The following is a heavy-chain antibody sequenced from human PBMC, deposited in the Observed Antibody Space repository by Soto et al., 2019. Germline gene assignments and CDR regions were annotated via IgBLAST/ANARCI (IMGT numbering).Heavy chain of an antibody. CDR2: IRSKVDGGTT. Sequence: PGGSLRLSCAAPGFTFTHAWMHWVRQAPGKGLEWVGRIRSKVDGGTTDYSAPVNGRFVISRDDSKNTLYLEMNSLKTEDTAVYYCVWMGGLQFTTEVVPWGQETLVTVSS. J-gene: IGHJ5*02. D-gene: IGHD3-22*01. V-gene: IGHV3-15*07. CDR3: VWMGGLQFTTEVVP. CDR1: GFTFTHAW.